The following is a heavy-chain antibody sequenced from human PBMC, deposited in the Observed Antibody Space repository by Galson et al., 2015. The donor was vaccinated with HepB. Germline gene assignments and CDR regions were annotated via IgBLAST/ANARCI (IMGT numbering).Heavy chain of an antibody. D-gene: IGHD5-18*01. V-gene: IGHV3-74*01. CDR3: ERPRLSYGYSDWFGP. J-gene: IGHJ5*02. CDR2: IKSDGSSR. CDR1: GFNFSWYW. Sequence: SLRLSCAVSGFNFSWYWMHWVRQAPGKELEWVSRIKSDGSSRSYADSVKGRFTISRDNAKNTLYLQMNSLRAEDTAVYECERPRLSYGYSDWFGPWGQGTLVTVSS.